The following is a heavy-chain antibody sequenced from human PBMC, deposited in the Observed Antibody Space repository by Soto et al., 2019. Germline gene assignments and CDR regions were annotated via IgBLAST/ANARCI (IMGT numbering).Heavy chain of an antibody. J-gene: IGHJ4*02. V-gene: IGHV1-18*01. CDR3: ARAKYYYDSSGLYYFDY. D-gene: IGHD3-22*01. Sequence: ASVKVSCKASGYTFTSYGISWVRQAPGQGLEWMGWISAYNGNTNYAQKLQGRVTMTTDTSTSTAYMELRSLRSDDTAVYYCARAKYYYDSSGLYYFDYWGQGTLVTVS. CDR1: GYTFTSYG. CDR2: ISAYNGNT.